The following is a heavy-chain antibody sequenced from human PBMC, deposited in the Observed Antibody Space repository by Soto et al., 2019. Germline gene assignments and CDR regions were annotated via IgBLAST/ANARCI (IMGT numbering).Heavy chain of an antibody. D-gene: IGHD1-26*01. V-gene: IGHV4-30-4*01. CDR3: ARGGAIADFYFDS. CDR2: IYYSGRT. CDR1: GGSISSDYYY. Sequence: QVPLQESGPGLVKPSETLSLTCTVCGGSISSDYYYWSWIRQPPGRGLEWIGYIYYSGRTYYNPSLKSRLIISVDTSKNQFSLGLSSVTAADTAVYYCARGGAIADFYFDSWGQGILVSVSS. J-gene: IGHJ4*02.